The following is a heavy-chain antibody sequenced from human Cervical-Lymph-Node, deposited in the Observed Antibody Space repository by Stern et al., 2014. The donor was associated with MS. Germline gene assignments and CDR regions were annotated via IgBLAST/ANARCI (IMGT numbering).Heavy chain of an antibody. CDR1: GFSFSRYA. V-gene: IGHV3-33*01. D-gene: IGHD6-13*01. Sequence: QVHLVESGGGVVQPGRSLRLSCAASGFSFSRYAMRWVRQAPGKGLEWVALIWYDGSNPYYADSVTGRFTISRDNFKNTLYLQMNSLRAEDTAVYYCASAYSSSHYYFDYWGQGTLVTVSS. CDR2: IWYDGSNP. CDR3: ASAYSSSHYYFDY. J-gene: IGHJ4*02.